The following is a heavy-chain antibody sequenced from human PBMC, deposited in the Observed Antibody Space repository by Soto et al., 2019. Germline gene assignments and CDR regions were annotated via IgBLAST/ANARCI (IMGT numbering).Heavy chain of an antibody. V-gene: IGHV4-30-2*01. Sequence: SETLSLTCAVSGGSISSGGYSWSWIRHPPGKGLEWIGYLYHTGNTYYNPSLESRVTISVDRSKNQFSLELTSVTAADTAVYYCARFRGTAISEYWGKGTLVNVSS. J-gene: IGHJ4*02. CDR2: LYHTGNT. CDR1: GGSISSGGYS. D-gene: IGHD2-21*02. CDR3: ARFRGTAISEY.